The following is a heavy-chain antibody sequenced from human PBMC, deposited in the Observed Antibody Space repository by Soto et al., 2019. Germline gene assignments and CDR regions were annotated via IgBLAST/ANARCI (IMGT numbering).Heavy chain of an antibody. CDR2: ISWYSGSI. J-gene: IGHJ3*02. CDR3: AKGLDGDYGDDAFDI. CDR1: GFTFDDYA. Sequence: EVQLVESGGGLVQSGRSLRLSCAASGFTFDDYAMHWVRQAPGKGLEWVSGISWYSGSIGYADSVKGRFTISRDNAKNSLYLQMNSLRAEDTALYYCAKGLDGDYGDDAFDIWGQGTMVTVSS. V-gene: IGHV3-9*01. D-gene: IGHD4-17*01.